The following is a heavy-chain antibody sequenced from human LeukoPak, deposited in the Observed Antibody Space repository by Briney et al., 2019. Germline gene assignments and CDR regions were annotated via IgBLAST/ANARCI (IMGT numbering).Heavy chain of an antibody. V-gene: IGHV3-48*03. J-gene: IGHJ6*03. CDR2: ISSSGTTI. CDR3: ARELTPYYYMDV. CDR1: GFTFSSYA. Sequence: GRSLRLSCAASGFTFSSYAMHWVRQAPGKGLEWVSYISSSGTTIYYADSVKGRFTISRDNAKNSLYLQMNSLRAEDTAVYYCARELTPYYYMDVWGKGTTVTIS. D-gene: IGHD2-15*01.